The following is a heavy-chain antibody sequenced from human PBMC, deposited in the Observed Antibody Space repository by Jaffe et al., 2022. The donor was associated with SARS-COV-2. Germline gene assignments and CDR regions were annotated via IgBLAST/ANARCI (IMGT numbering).Heavy chain of an antibody. CDR3: ARFSYNQISDY. V-gene: IGHV4-34*01. J-gene: IGHJ4*02. CDR2: INHSGST. Sequence: QVQLQQWGAGLLKPSETLSLTCAVYGGSFSGYYWSWIRQPPGKGLEWIGEINHSGSTNYNPSLKSRVTISVDTSKNQFSLKLSSVTAADTAVYYCARFSYNQISDYWGQGTLVTVSS. CDR1: GGSFSGYY. D-gene: IGHD1-1*01.